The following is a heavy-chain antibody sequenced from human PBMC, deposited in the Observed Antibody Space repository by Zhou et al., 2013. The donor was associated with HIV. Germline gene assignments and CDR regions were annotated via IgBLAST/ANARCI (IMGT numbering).Heavy chain of an antibody. CDR3: VAGFPFYLDN. CDR1: GFTFSSHW. J-gene: IGHJ4*02. V-gene: IGHV3-74*01. Sequence: EVQLVESGGGLVQPGGSLRLSCEVSGFTFSSHWMYWVRQAPGKGLVWVSRINSDGSITDYADSVKGRFIILRDNTANTMYLQMNSLRAEDTAVYYCVAGFPFYLDNWGQGTLVTVSS. CDR2: INSDGSIT.